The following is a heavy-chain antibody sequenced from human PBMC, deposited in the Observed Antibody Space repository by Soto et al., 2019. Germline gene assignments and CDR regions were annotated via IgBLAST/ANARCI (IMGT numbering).Heavy chain of an antibody. CDR1: GGPISSSNW. CDR2: IYHSGST. J-gene: IGHJ6*02. V-gene: IGHV4-4*02. D-gene: IGHD6-13*01. CDR3: ARDRGIAAADSVGMDV. Sequence: SETLSLTCAVSGGPISSSNWWSWVRQPPGKGLEWIGEIYHSGSTNYNPSLKSRVTISVDKSKNQFSLKLSSVTAADTAVYYCARDRGIAAADSVGMDVWGQGTTVTVSS.